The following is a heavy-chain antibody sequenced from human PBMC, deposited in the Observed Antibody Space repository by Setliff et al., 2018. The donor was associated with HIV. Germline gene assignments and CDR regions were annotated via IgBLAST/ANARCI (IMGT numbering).Heavy chain of an antibody. CDR1: GGSSSSHY. V-gene: IGHV4-59*11. CDR2: VHYSGTT. CDR3: ARGNGDCSGGACYFMLGS. D-gene: IGHD2-15*01. Sequence: PSETLSLTCTVSGGSSSSHYWSWIRQPPGQGLEWIGYVHYSGTTNYNPSLKSRVTISVDASNNQFSLELRSMTAADTAVYYCARGNGDCSGGACYFMLGSWGQGTRVTVSS. J-gene: IGHJ4*02.